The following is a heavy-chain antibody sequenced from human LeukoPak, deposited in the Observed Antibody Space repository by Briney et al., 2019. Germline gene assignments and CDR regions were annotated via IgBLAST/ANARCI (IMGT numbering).Heavy chain of an antibody. D-gene: IGHD3-3*01. CDR2: IYYSGST. V-gene: IGHV4-59*12. CDR1: GGSISSYY. CDR3: ARGRRLLYRLNTMSLVFDY. Sequence: SETLSLTCTVSGGSISSYYWSWIRQPPGKGLEWIGYIYYSGSTNYNPSLKSRVTISVDTSKNQFSLKLSSVTAADTAVYYCARGRRLLYRLNTMSLVFDYWGQGTLVTVSS. J-gene: IGHJ4*02.